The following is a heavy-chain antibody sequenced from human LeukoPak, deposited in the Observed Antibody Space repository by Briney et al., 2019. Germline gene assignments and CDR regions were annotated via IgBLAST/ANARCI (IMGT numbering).Heavy chain of an antibody. J-gene: IGHJ3*02. CDR3: AKPFHYGGDSLYPFDI. D-gene: IGHD2-21*02. V-gene: IGHV3-23*01. Sequence: PGGSLRLSCAASAFTFSRYAMNWVRQAPGQGLEWVSTISGSGDGTFYADSVKGRFTISRDNSKNTLYLQMNGLRAEDTAVYYCAKPFHYGGDSLYPFDIWGQGTMVIVSS. CDR1: AFTFSRYA. CDR2: ISGSGDGT.